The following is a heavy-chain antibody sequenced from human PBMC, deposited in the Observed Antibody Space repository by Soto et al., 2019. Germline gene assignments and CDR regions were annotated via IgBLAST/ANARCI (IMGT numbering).Heavy chain of an antibody. V-gene: IGHV4-59*08. Sequence: QVQLQQSGPGLVKPSETLSLTCSVSSGPTSSHNWGWIRQTPGRGLEWIGYVYSTGGTSYHPSLNSRVTISADTSTNHISPTLTSVTAADTAVYYCVRQGIGNLHGLVDVWGQGTTVRVSS. J-gene: IGHJ6*02. CDR3: VRQGIGNLHGLVDV. CDR2: VYSTGGT. D-gene: IGHD1-1*01. CDR1: SGPTSSHN.